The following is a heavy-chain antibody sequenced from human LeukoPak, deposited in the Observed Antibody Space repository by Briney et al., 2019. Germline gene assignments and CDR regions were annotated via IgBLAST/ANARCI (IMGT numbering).Heavy chain of an antibody. J-gene: IGHJ3*02. CDR1: GGTFSSYA. CDR2: IIPIFGTA. Sequence: ASVKVSCKASGGTFSSYAISWVRQAPGQGLEWMGGIIPIFGTANYAQKFQGRVTITADESTSTAYMELSSLRSEDTAVYYCARDKARTTSLEVDAFDIWGQGTMVTVSS. V-gene: IGHV1-69*13. D-gene: IGHD4-17*01. CDR3: ARDKARTTSLEVDAFDI.